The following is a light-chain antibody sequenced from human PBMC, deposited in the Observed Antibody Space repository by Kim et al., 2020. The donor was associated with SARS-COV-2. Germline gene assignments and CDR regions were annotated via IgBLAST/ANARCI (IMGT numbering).Light chain of an antibody. CDR1: SLRSYY. V-gene: IGLV3-19*01. CDR2: GKN. CDR3: NSRDSSGNIGV. Sequence: ALGQTVRITCQGDSLRSYYASWYQQKPGQAPVLVIYGKNNWPSGIPDRFSGSSSGNTASLTITGAQAEDEADYYCNSRDSSGNIGVFGGGTQLTVL. J-gene: IGLJ3*02.